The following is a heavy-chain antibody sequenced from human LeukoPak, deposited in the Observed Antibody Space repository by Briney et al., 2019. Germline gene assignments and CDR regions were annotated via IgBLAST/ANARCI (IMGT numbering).Heavy chain of an antibody. D-gene: IGHD3-3*01. V-gene: IGHV4-30-4*08. CDR2: IYYSGST. CDR1: GGSISSGSYY. CDR3: ARDDGYDFWSGYYTHWFDP. Sequence: PSETLSLTCTVSGGSISSGSYYWSWIRQPPGKGLEWIGYIYYSGSTYYNPSLKSRVTISEDTSKNQFSTKLRSVTAADTAVYYCARDDGYDFWSGYYTHWFDPWGQGTLVTVSS. J-gene: IGHJ5*02.